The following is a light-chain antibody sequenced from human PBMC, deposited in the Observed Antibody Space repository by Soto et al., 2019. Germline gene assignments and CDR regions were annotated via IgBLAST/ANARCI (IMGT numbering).Light chain of an antibody. CDR1: SGDIGSYNR. Sequence: QSALTQPASVSGSPGQSITISCTGTSGDIGSYNRVSWYQQHPGKAPKLIIYEVTDRPSGVSNRFSGSKSGNTASLTISGLQAEDQAEYQCSSYTDITTRHCVSGNGTKLT. CDR3: SSYTDITTRHCV. CDR2: EVT. J-gene: IGLJ1*01. V-gene: IGLV2-14*01.